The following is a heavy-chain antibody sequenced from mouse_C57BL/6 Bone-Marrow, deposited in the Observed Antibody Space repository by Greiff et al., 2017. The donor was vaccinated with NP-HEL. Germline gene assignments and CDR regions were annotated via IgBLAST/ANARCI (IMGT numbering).Heavy chain of an antibody. Sequence: DVMLVESGGGLVQPGGSLSLSCAASGFTFTDYYMSWVRQPPGKALEWLGFIRNKANGYTTEYSASVKGRFTISRDNSQSILYLQMNALRAEDSATYYCARYGYSYYYAMDYWGQGTSVTVSS. V-gene: IGHV7-3*01. CDR3: ARYGYSYYYAMDY. CDR1: GFTFTDYY. D-gene: IGHD2-3*01. CDR2: IRNKANGYTT. J-gene: IGHJ4*01.